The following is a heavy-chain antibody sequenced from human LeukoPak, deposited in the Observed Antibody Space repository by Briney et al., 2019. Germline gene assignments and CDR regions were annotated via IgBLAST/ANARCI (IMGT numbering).Heavy chain of an antibody. Sequence: KPSETLSLTCTVSGYSISSGYYWGWIRQPPGKGLEWIGSIYHSGSTYYNPSLKSRVTISVDTSKNQFSLKLSSVTAADTAVYYCASSLGSYYYDSSALYYFDYWGQGTLVTVSS. V-gene: IGHV4-38-2*02. D-gene: IGHD3-22*01. CDR3: ASSLGSYYYDSSALYYFDY. J-gene: IGHJ4*02. CDR1: GYSISSGYY. CDR2: IYHSGST.